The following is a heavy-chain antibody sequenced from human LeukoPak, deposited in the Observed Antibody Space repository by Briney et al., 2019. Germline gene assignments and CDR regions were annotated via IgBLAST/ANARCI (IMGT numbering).Heavy chain of an antibody. V-gene: IGHV3-23*01. Sequence: GGSLRLSCAVSGITLSNYGMSWVRQAPGTGRECVAGISDSGGRTNYADSAKGRVTSSRDNPKNTLYLQMNSLRAEDTAVYFCAKRGVVIRVILVGFHKEAYYFDSWGQGALVTVSS. CDR2: ISDSGGRT. CDR1: GITLSNYG. J-gene: IGHJ4*02. CDR3: AKRGVVIRVILVGFHKEAYYFDS. D-gene: IGHD3-22*01.